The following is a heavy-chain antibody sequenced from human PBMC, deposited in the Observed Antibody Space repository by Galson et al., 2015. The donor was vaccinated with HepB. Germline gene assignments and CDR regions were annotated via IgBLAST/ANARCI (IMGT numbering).Heavy chain of an antibody. CDR3: ARPFYGSGSYYNGGWFDP. D-gene: IGHD3-10*01. CDR2: IYPGDSDT. V-gene: IGHV5-51*01. CDR1: GHSFTSYW. J-gene: IGHJ5*02. Sequence: QSGAEVKKPGESLKISCKGSGHSFTSYWIGWVRQMPGKGLEWMGIIYPGDSDTRYSPSFQGQVTISADKSISTAYLQWSSLKASDTAMYYCARPFYGSGSYYNGGWFDPWGQGTLVTVSS.